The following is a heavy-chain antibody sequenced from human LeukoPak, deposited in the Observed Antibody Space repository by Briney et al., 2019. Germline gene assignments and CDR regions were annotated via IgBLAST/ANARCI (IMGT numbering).Heavy chain of an antibody. CDR1: GGSNSSSSYY. D-gene: IGHD1-26*01. J-gene: IGHJ3*02. Sequence: SETLSLTCTVSGGSNSSSSYYWGWIRQPPGKGLEWIGSIYYSGSTYYNPSLKSRVTISVDTSKNKFSLKLNSVTAADTAVYYCARPAYRGSYYDAFDIRGQGTMVTVSS. CDR3: ARPAYRGSYYDAFDI. V-gene: IGHV4-39*01. CDR2: IYYSGST.